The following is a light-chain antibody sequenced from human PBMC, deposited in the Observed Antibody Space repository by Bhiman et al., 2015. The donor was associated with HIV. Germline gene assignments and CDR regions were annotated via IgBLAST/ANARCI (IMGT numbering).Light chain of an antibody. CDR2: GNS. J-gene: IGLJ1*01. CDR3: QAWDSSTFYV. Sequence: QSVLTQPPSESGAPGQGVTIYCTGTSSNIGAGYDVHWYQQLPGTAPKLLIYGNSNRPSGVPDRFSGSKSGTSASLAIAGLQAEDEAEYYCQAWDSSTFYVFGPGTKVTVL. CDR1: SSNIGAGYD. V-gene: IGLV1-40*01.